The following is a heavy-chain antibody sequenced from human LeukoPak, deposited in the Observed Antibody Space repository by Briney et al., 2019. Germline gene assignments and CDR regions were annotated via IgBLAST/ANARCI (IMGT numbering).Heavy chain of an antibody. V-gene: IGHV3-74*01. Sequence: GGSLRLSCAASGFTFSSYWMHWVRQAPGKGLVWVSRINSDGSSTSYADSVKGRFTISRDNAKNTLYLQMNNLRAEDTAVYYCARETSGWYGGAFDYWGQGTLVTVSS. CDR1: GFTFSSYW. D-gene: IGHD6-19*01. J-gene: IGHJ4*02. CDR3: ARETSGWYGGAFDY. CDR2: INSDGSST.